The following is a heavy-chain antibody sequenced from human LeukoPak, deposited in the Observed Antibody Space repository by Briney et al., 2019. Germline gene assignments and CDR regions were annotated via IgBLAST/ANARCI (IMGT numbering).Heavy chain of an antibody. Sequence: ASVKVSCKASGYTFSDYYMHWVRRAPGQGLEWMGWINPNSGGTNYAQKFQGRVTMTRDTSISTAYMELSSLRSEDTAVYYCARVARDYYYYGMDVWGQGTTVTVSS. CDR2: INPNSGGT. J-gene: IGHJ6*02. CDR1: GYTFSDYY. V-gene: IGHV1-2*02. CDR3: ARVARDYYYYGMDV.